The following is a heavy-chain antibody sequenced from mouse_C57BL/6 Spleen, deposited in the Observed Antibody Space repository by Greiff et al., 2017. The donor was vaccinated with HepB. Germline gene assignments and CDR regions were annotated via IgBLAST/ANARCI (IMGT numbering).Heavy chain of an antibody. V-gene: IGHV3-6*01. J-gene: IGHJ4*01. Sequence: ESGPGLVKPSQSLSLTCSVTGYSITSGYYWNWIRQFPGNKLEWMGYISYDGSNNYNPSLKNRISITRDTSKYQFFLKLNSVTTEDTATYCCARWGYDYGPSYAMDYWGQGTSVTVSS. CDR1: GYSITSGYY. CDR3: ARWGYDYGPSYAMDY. CDR2: ISYDGSN. D-gene: IGHD2-4*01.